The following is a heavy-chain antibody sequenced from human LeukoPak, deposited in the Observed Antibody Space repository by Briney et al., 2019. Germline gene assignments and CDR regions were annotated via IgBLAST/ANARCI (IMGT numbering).Heavy chain of an antibody. CDR1: GYTFTGYY. J-gene: IGHJ4*02. Sequence: ASVKVSCKPSGYTFTGYYLHWVRQAPGQGPEWMGWINPNTGATMYAQNFQGRVTMTRDTSASTGYMELRSLTSDDSAVYYCARDRVGSGWPRPYYFEFWGQGTLVTVSS. V-gene: IGHV1-2*02. CDR3: ARDRVGSGWPRPYYFEF. CDR2: INPNTGAT. D-gene: IGHD6-19*01.